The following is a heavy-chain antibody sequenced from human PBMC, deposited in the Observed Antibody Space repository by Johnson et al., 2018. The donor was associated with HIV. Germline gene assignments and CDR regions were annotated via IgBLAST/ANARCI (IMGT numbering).Heavy chain of an antibody. J-gene: IGHJ3*02. Sequence: QVQLVESGGGLVQPGGSLRLSCAASGFSFSNYWMSWVRQAPGKGLEWVAVISFDGSNKYYADSVKGRFTISRDNSKNTLYLQMNSLRAEDTAVYYCAKDKSNAFDIWGQGTMVTVSS. CDR2: ISFDGSNK. V-gene: IGHV3-30*18. CDR3: AKDKSNAFDI. CDR1: GFSFSNYW.